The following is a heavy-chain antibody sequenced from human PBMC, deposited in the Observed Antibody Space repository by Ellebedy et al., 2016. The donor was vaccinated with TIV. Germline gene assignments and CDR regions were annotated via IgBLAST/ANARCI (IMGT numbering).Heavy chain of an antibody. CDR3: ANLEYSPVDY. J-gene: IGHJ4*02. Sequence: GESLKISXAASGFTFSSYSMNWVRQAPGKGLEWVSYISSSSSYIYYADSVKGRFTISRDNAKNSLYLQMNSLRAEDTAVYYCANLEYSPVDYWGQGTLVTVSS. D-gene: IGHD5-18*01. CDR2: ISSSSSYI. V-gene: IGHV3-21*04. CDR1: GFTFSSYS.